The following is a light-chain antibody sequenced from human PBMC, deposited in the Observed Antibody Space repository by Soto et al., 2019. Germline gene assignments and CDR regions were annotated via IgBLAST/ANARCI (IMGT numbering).Light chain of an antibody. V-gene: IGKV1-39*01. J-gene: IGKJ2*01. CDR1: QSISSY. Sequence: DIKMTQSPSSLSASVGDRVTITCRASQSISSYLNWYQQKPGKAPKLLIYAASSLQSGVPSRFSGSGSGTDFTLTISSLQPEDFPTYYCQQSYSTLGTFGQGTKLEIK. CDR3: QQSYSTLGT. CDR2: AAS.